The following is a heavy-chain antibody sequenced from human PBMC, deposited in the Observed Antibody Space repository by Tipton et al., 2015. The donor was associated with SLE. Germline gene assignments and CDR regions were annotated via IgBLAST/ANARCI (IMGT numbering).Heavy chain of an antibody. D-gene: IGHD5-18*01. J-gene: IGHJ4*02. V-gene: IGHV4-59*01. CDR3: AREGGYSYGLDY. CDR2: IYYTGGT. Sequence: TLSLTCTVSGGSINNYFWSWIRQPPGKGLEWIGYIYYTGGTNYNPSLKSRVSISADTSKNQFSLKLRSVTAADTAVYYCAREGGYSYGLDYWGQGTRVTVSS. CDR1: GGSINNYF.